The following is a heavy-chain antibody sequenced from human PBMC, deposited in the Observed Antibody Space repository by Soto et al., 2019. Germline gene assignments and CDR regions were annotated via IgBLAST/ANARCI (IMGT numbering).Heavy chain of an antibody. J-gene: IGHJ6*02. Sequence: GGSLKLSCATSGFTFSSSAMSWVRQAPGQGLEWVSAISGSGSSTYYADSVKGRFTISRDNSKNTLFLQMNSLRADDSAVYYCTKATKGSAWYGYYGMDGWGQGTTVTVSS. D-gene: IGHD6-19*01. CDR2: ISGSGSST. CDR3: TKATKGSAWYGYYGMDG. CDR1: GFTFSSSA. V-gene: IGHV3-23*01.